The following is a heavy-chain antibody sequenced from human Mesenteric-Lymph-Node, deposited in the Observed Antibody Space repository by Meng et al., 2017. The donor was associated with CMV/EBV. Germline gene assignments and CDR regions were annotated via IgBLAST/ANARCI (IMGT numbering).Heavy chain of an antibody. D-gene: IGHD1-26*01. CDR1: GFTFDNYA. CDR2: ISWNSGST. Sequence: SLKISCAASGFTFDNYAMHWVRQVPGKGLEWVSSISWNSGSTDYAYSVKGRFTISRDNSKNTLYLQMNSLRAEDTAVYYCRGRNAAYGMDVWGQGTTVTVSS. V-gene: IGHV3-9*01. J-gene: IGHJ6*02. CDR3: RGRNAAYGMDV.